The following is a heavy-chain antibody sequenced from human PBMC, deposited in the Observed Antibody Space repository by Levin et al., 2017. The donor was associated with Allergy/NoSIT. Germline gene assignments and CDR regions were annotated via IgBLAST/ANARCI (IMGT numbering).Heavy chain of an antibody. J-gene: IGHJ3*02. D-gene: IGHD3-3*01. CDR3: ARHPRVFTIHQNDAFDS. Sequence: KPGGSLRLSCTVSGGSISSSSYYWGWIRQPPGKGLEWIGSIYYSGSTYYNPSLKSRVTISVDTSKNQFSLKLSSVTAADTAVYYCARHPRVFTIHQNDAFDSWGQGTMVTVSS. CDR2: IYYSGST. V-gene: IGHV4-39*01. CDR1: GGSISSSSYY.